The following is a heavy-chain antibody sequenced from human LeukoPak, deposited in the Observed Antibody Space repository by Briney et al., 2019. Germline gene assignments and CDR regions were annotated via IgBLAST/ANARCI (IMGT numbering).Heavy chain of an antibody. CDR1: GFTFSSHS. V-gene: IGHV3-48*02. CDR2: ISSSSTTR. CDR3: RRGHGDYAPEFDY. J-gene: IGHJ4*02. Sequence: GGSLRLSCAASGFTFSSHSMNWVRQAPGKGLEWVSYISSSSTTRLYADSVKGRFTICKDNDKSTLYLQKNRMRDEATVVYCCRRGHGDYAPEFDYWGQGTLVTVSS. D-gene: IGHD4-17*01.